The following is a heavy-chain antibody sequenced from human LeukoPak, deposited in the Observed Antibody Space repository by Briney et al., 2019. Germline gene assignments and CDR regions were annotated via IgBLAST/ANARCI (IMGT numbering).Heavy chain of an antibody. CDR3: ARSIGLTGGGVDV. CDR1: GFTFSVYN. CDR2: ITNGGSTI. Sequence: PGGSLRLSCAASGFTFSVYNMNWVRQAPGKGLEWVSYITNGGSTIHHADSVKGRFTISRDNAKKTLYLQMNSLRAEDTAVYYCARSIGLTGGGVDVWGQGTTVTVSS. V-gene: IGHV3-11*01. D-gene: IGHD3-9*01. J-gene: IGHJ6*02.